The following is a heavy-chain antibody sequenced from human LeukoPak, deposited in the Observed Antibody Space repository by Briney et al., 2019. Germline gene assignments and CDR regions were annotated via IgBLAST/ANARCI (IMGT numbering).Heavy chain of an antibody. CDR2: IKSKTDGGTT. V-gene: IGHV3-15*01. J-gene: IGHJ4*02. D-gene: IGHD5-12*01. CDR1: GFTFSNAW. CDR3: TSPLIPVNYGYEWALDYDY. Sequence: GGSLRLSCAASGFTFSNAWMSWVRQAPGKGLEWVGRIKSKTDGGTTDYAAPVKGRFTISRDDSKSIAYLQMNSLKTEDTAVYYCTSPLIPVNYGYEWALDYDYWGQGTLVTVSS.